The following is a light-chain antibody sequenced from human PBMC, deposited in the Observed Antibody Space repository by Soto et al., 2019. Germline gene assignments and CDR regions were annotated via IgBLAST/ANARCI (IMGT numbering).Light chain of an antibody. CDR1: QSVSSDY. CDR2: RAS. V-gene: IGKV3-20*01. J-gene: IGKJ4*01. CDR3: QQYGASPLT. Sequence: EIVLTQSPGTLSLSPGDRATLSCRASQSVSSDYVACYQQKPGQTPHVLIYRASIRATGIPDRFSGGGSGTDFTLTISRLEPEDFAVYYCQQYGASPLTFGGGTKVDI.